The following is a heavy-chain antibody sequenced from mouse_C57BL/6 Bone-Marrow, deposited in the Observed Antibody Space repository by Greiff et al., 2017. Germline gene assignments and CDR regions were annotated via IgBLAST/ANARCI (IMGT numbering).Heavy chain of an antibody. CDR1: GFTFTDYY. V-gene: IGHV7-3*01. CDR3: ARYIRGYDRIYYFDY. J-gene: IGHJ2*01. D-gene: IGHD2-2*01. CDR2: IRNKANGYTT. Sequence: EVHLVESGGGLVQPGGSLSLSCAASGFTFTDYYMSWVRQPPGKALEWLGFIRNKANGYTTEYSASVKGRFTISRDNSQSILYLQMNALRAEDSATYYCARYIRGYDRIYYFDYWGQGTTLTVSS.